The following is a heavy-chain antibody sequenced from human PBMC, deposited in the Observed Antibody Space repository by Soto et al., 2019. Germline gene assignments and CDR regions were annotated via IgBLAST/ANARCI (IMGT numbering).Heavy chain of an antibody. V-gene: IGHV3-23*01. J-gene: IGHJ5*02. CDR2: ISTSGDST. CDR1: GFTFISYA. Sequence: EVQLLESGGGLVQPGGSLRLSCAASGFTFISYAMSWVRQAPGKGLEWVSVISTSGDSTYYADSVKGRFTISRDNSKNTLYLQMNSLRAEDTAVYFCAKDGRGYYGSGIYGWLDPWRQGTPVTVPS. CDR3: AKDGRGYYGSGIYGWLDP. D-gene: IGHD3-10*01.